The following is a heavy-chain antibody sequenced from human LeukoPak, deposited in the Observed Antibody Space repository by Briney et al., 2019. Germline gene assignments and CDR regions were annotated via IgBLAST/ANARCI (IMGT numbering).Heavy chain of an antibody. J-gene: IGHJ4*02. CDR3: ASPRGYSGYDLGFDY. CDR1: GFTFSSYG. D-gene: IGHD5-12*01. V-gene: IGHV3-30*19. CDR2: ISYDGSNK. Sequence: GGSLRLSCAASGFTFSSYGMHWVRQAPGKGLEWVAVISYDGSNKYYADSVKGRFTISRDNSKNTLYLQMNSLRAEDTAVYYCASPRGYSGYDLGFDYWGQGTLVTVSS.